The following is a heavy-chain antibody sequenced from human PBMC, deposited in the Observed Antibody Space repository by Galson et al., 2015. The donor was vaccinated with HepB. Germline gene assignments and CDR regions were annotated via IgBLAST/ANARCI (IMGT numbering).Heavy chain of an antibody. CDR1: GFTFSSYA. CDR3: ARALVVIDHWYFDL. D-gene: IGHD3-22*01. J-gene: IGHJ2*01. CDR2: ISYDGSNK. Sequence: SLRLSCAASGFTFSSYAMHWVRQAPGKGLEWVAVISYDGSNKYYADSVKGRFTISRDNSKNTLYLQMNSLRAEDTAVYYCARALVVIDHWYFDLWGRGTLVTVSS. V-gene: IGHV3-30*04.